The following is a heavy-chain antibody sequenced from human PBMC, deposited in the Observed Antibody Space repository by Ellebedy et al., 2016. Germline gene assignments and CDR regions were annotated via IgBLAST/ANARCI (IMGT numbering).Heavy chain of an antibody. CDR3: TGGQMG. Sequence: GGSLRLSXAASGFAFNNFFMSWVRQAPGKGLEWVSTISAGSDTTRLADSVKGRFTISRDSSKNSVYLRMNNLRVEDTAVYYCTGGQMGWGQGTLVTVSS. D-gene: IGHD2-8*02. J-gene: IGHJ4*02. V-gene: IGHV3-23*01. CDR2: ISAGSDTT. CDR1: GFAFNNFF.